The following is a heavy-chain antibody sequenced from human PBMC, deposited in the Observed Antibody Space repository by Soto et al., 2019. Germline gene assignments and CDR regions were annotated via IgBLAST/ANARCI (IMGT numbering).Heavy chain of an antibody. J-gene: IGHJ4*02. D-gene: IGHD3-10*01. CDR2: IQSKTDGATT. CDR1: GFTFTNAW. CDR3: TTSNYYESGTYPQAPFDY. V-gene: IGHV3-15*07. Sequence: EVHLLESGGGLVKPGGSLRLSCAASGFTFTNAWMTWIRQVPGKGLEWVGRIQSKTDGATTDHAAHVKGRFTISRDDSKNTLYLDMNSLKTEDTALYYCTTSNYYESGTYPQAPFDYRGPGTLVTVSS.